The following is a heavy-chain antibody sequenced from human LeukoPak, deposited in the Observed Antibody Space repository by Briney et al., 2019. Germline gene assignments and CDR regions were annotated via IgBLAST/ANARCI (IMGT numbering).Heavy chain of an antibody. Sequence: PSEALSLTCTVSGGSISSSSYYWGWIRQPPGKGLEWIGSIYYSGSTYYNPSLKSRVTISVDTSKNQFSLKVNSVTATDTAVYYCAGQDWITLFGVVTSRYFDYWGQGTLVTVSS. CDR1: GGSISSSSYY. J-gene: IGHJ4*02. CDR3: AGQDWITLFGVVTSRYFDY. CDR2: IYYSGST. D-gene: IGHD3-3*01. V-gene: IGHV4-39*01.